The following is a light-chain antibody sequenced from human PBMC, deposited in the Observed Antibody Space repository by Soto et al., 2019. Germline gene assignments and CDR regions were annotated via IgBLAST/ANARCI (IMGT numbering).Light chain of an antibody. Sequence: QSVLTQPPSVSAAPGQKVTISCSGNSSNIGKNYVSWYQQFSGTAPKVLISDNNKRASGIPDRFSGSKSGTSATLGITGLQTGDEADYYCATWDSRLRALLFGGGTKLTVL. CDR1: SSNIGKNY. V-gene: IGLV1-51*01. CDR3: ATWDSRLRALL. CDR2: DNN. J-gene: IGLJ2*01.